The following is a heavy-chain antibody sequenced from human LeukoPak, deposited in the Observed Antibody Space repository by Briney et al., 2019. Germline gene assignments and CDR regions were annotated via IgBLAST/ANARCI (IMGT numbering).Heavy chain of an antibody. J-gene: IGHJ3*02. Sequence: SETLSLTCTVSGGSISNFYWSWLRQPPGKGLEWLGYIYYTGSATYNPSLKSRATISVDTSMNQFSLKLSSVTAADTAVYYCARAHSSVDAFDIWGQGTMVTVSS. CDR2: IYYTGSA. V-gene: IGHV4-59*01. CDR3: ARAHSSVDAFDI. CDR1: GGSISNFY. D-gene: IGHD3-3*01.